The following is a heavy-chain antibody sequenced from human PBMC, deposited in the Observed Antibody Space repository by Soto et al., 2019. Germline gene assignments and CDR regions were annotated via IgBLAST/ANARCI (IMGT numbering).Heavy chain of an antibody. Sequence: SETLSLTCTVTGDSIKTETSSWVWLRQPPGRGLEWIGNIYYSGNTYFHPSLKNRVSISVDASRNQFSLILHSVTAADTVVYYCARQGIVVVITTMFDYWGQGTLVTVSS. CDR3: ARQGIVVVITTMFDY. J-gene: IGHJ4*02. V-gene: IGHV4-39*01. CDR2: IYYSGNT. CDR1: GDSIKTETSS. D-gene: IGHD3-22*01.